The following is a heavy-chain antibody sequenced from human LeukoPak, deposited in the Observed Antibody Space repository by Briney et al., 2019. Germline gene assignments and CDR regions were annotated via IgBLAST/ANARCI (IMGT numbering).Heavy chain of an antibody. V-gene: IGHV4-38-2*02. CDR1: GYSISSGCY. CDR3: ARAPANYYMDV. CDR2: MYHSGST. J-gene: IGHJ6*03. Sequence: PSETLSLTCTVSGYSISSGCYWGWIRQPPGKGLEWIGSMYHSGSTYYNPSLKSRVTVSPDTSKNQFSLKLISVTAADTAVYYCARAPANYYMDVWGKGTTVTVSS. D-gene: IGHD2-2*01.